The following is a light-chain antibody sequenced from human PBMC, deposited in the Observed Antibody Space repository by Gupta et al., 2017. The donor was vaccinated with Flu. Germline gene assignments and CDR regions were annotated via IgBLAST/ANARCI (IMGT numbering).Light chain of an antibody. J-gene: IGLJ1*01. CDR2: EVS. CDR3: CSYAGSSTWV. CDR1: SNDVGGYNY. Sequence: SNDVGGYNYVSWYQQYPGKAPKVMIYEVSNRPSGVSNRFSGSKSGNTASLTISGLQAEDEADYYCCSYAGSSTWVFGTGTTVTVL. V-gene: IGLV2-14*01.